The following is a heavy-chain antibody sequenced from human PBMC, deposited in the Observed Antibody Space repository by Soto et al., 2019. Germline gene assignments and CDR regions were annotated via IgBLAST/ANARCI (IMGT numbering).Heavy chain of an antibody. CDR3: VRSGDQYNLLDY. Sequence: PXGSLRLSCASSVFTLSDHYMSCIRHSPRKWLEWIGYSSNSGSFTRYADSVKGRFSISRDNAKNSLYLQISSLRGDDTAIYYCVRSGDQYNLLDYWGRGTPLAVFS. CDR2: SSNSGSFT. J-gene: IGHJ4*02. D-gene: IGHD1-20*01. CDR1: VFTLSDHY. V-gene: IGHV3-11*06.